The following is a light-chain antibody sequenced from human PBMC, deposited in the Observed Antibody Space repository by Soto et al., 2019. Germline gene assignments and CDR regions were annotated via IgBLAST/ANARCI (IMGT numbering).Light chain of an antibody. Sequence: TVLTQSPATLSLSPGERATLSCGASQSVNANYLAWYQQKPGLAPRLLIYDASNRATGVPDRFSCSGSGTDFTLTISRLQAEEFAVFYCQQYGSSPRTFGGGTKVEIK. V-gene: IGKV3D-20*01. J-gene: IGKJ4*01. CDR1: QSVNANY. CDR3: QQYGSSPRT. CDR2: DAS.